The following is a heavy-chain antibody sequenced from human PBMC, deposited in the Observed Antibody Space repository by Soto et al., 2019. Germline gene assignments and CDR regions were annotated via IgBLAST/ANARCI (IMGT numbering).Heavy chain of an antibody. CDR3: ARDAEYSSSSAAFDI. D-gene: IGHD6-6*01. Sequence: QVQLVQSGAEVKKPGASVKVSCKASGYTFTSYGISWVRQAPGQGLEWMGWISAYNGNTNYAQKLQGRVTMTTDTPTSTAYRGLRSLRSDDTAVYSCARDAEYSSSSAAFDIWGQGTMVTVSS. CDR1: GYTFTSYG. J-gene: IGHJ3*02. V-gene: IGHV1-18*04. CDR2: ISAYNGNT.